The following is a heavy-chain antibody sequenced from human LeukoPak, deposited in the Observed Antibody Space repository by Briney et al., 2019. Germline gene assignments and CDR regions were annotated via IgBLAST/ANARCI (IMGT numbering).Heavy chain of an antibody. D-gene: IGHD2-21*02. J-gene: IGHJ4*02. CDR1: GFTFRSYE. V-gene: IGHV3-48*03. Sequence: PGGSLRLSCAASGFTFRSYEMNWVRQAPGKGLEWVSYISSSGSTIYYADSVKGRFTISRDNAKNSLYLQMNSLRAEDTAVYYCARYSRPYYCGGDCYLNYWGQGTPVTVSS. CDR3: ARYSRPYYCGGDCYLNY. CDR2: ISSSGSTI.